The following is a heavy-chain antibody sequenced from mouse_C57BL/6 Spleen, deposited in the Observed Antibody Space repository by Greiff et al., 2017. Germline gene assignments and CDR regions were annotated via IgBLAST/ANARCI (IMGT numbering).Heavy chain of an antibody. J-gene: IGHJ2*01. CDR2: IYPRSGNT. CDR1: GYTFTSYG. D-gene: IGHD2-1*01. CDR3: ARGNPFFDY. V-gene: IGHV1-81*01. Sequence: VQRVESGAELARPGASVKLSCKASGYTFTSYGISWVKQRTGQGLEWIGEIYPRSGNTYYNEKFKGKATLTADKSSSTAYMELRSLTSEDSAVYFCARGNPFFDYWGQGTTLTVSS.